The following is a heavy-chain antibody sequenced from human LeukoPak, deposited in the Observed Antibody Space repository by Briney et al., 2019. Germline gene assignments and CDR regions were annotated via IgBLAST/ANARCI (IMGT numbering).Heavy chain of an antibody. CDR2: ISAYSGNT. V-gene: IGHV1-18*01. D-gene: IGHD6-19*01. Sequence: ASVKVSCKASGYTFATSGISWVRQAPGQGLEWMGWISAYSGNTNSAQKFQGRVTMTTDTSTSTAYMELRSLRSDDTAVYYCARDSDLDNDGWFSFLDYWGQGILVTVSS. CDR3: ARDSDLDNDGWFSFLDY. J-gene: IGHJ4*02. CDR1: GYTFATSG.